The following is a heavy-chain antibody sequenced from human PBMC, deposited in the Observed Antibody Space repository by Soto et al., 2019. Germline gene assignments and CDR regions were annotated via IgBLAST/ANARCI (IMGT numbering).Heavy chain of an antibody. CDR2: ISSSSSTI. J-gene: IGHJ5*02. V-gene: IGHV3-48*01. CDR1: GFTFCSYS. CDR3: ARAGDFWSGYFIDWFDP. Sequence: GGSLRLSCAASGFTFCSYSMNWVRQAPGKGLEWVSYISSSSSTIYYADSVKGRFTISRDNAKNSLYLQMNSLRAEDTAVYYCARAGDFWSGYFIDWFDPWGQGTLVTVSS. D-gene: IGHD3-3*01.